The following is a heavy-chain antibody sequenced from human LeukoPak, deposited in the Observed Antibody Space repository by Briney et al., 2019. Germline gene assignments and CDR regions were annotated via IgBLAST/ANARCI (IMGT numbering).Heavy chain of an antibody. D-gene: IGHD3-16*01. V-gene: IGHV5-51*01. CDR1: GYSFTSYW. CDR2: IYPGDSDT. J-gene: IGHJ4*02. Sequence: GESQKISCKGSGYSFTSYWIGWVRQMPGKGLKWMGIIYPGDSDTRYSPSFQGQVTISADKSISTAYLQWSSLKASDTAMYYCARPHRGTTNQFDYWGQGTLVTVSS. CDR3: ARPHRGTTNQFDY.